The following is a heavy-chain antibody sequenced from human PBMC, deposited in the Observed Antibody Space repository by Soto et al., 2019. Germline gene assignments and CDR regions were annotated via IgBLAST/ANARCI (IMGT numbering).Heavy chain of an antibody. Sequence: QVQLVESGGGVVQPGRSLRLSCAASGFTFSSYGMHWVRQAPGKGLEWVAVISYDGSNKYYADSVKGRFTISRDNSKNTLYLQMTSLRAEDTAVYYCAKDYSPSVSRRGITMIVVVTPFDYGGQGTLVTVSS. J-gene: IGHJ4*02. V-gene: IGHV3-30*18. CDR1: GFTFSSYG. CDR2: ISYDGSNK. D-gene: IGHD3-22*01. CDR3: AKDYSPSVSRRGITMIVVVTPFDY.